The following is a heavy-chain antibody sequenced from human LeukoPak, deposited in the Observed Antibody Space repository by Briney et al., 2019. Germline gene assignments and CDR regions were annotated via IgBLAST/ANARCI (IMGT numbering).Heavy chain of an antibody. Sequence: SETLSLTCTVSGGSISSGSYYWSWIRQPAGKGLEWIGRIYTSGSTNYNPSLKSRVTISVDTSKNQFSLKLSSVTAADTAVYYCARAGWSGYLGAIDYWGRGTLVTVSS. D-gene: IGHD3-3*01. V-gene: IGHV4-61*02. CDR1: GGSISSGSYY. J-gene: IGHJ4*02. CDR3: ARAGWSGYLGAIDY. CDR2: IYTSGST.